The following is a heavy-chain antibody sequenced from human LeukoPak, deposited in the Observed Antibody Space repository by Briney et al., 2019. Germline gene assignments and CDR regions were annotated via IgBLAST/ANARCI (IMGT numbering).Heavy chain of an antibody. J-gene: IGHJ4*02. D-gene: IGHD3-10*01. CDR1: GYTFTGYY. Sequence: ASVKVSCKASGYTFTGYYMHWVRQAPGQGLEWMGWINAGNGNTKYSQKFQGRVTITRDTSASTAYMELSSLRSEDTAVYYCARDLGYYGSGSYYRPFLYWGQGTLVTVSS. CDR2: INAGNGNT. CDR3: ARDLGYYGSGSYYRPFLY. V-gene: IGHV1-3*01.